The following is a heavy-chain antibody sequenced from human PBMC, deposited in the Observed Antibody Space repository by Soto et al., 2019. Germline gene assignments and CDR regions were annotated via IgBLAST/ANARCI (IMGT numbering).Heavy chain of an antibody. CDR1: GGSISSGGYY. V-gene: IGHV4-31*02. J-gene: IGHJ5*02. D-gene: IGHD3-10*01. CDR2: IYYSGST. CDR3: ARDYYGSGSYYNWFDP. Sequence: SETLSLTCTVSGGSISSGGYYWSWIRQHPGKGLEWIGYIYYSGSTYYNPSLKSRVTISVNTSKNQFSLKLSSVTAADTAVYYCARDYYGSGSYYNWFDPWGQGTLVTVSS.